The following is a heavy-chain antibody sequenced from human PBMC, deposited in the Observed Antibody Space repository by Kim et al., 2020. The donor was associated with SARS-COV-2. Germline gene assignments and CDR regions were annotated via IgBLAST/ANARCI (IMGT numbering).Heavy chain of an antibody. D-gene: IGHD2-2*01. CDR2: ISSSSSYI. CDR3: ASERTWIHVVVPDYGMDV. CDR1: GFTFSSYS. V-gene: IGHV3-21*01. Sequence: GGSLRLSCAASGFTFSSYSMNWVRQAPGKGLEWVSSISSSSSYIYYADSVKGRFTISRDNAKNSLYLQMNSLRAEDTAVYYCASERTWIHVVVPDYGMDVWGQGTTVTVSS. J-gene: IGHJ6*02.